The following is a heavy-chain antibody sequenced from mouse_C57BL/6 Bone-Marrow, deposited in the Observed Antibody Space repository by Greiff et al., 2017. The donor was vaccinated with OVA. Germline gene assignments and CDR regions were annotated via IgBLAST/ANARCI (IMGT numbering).Heavy chain of an antibody. D-gene: IGHD1-1*01. Sequence: EVKLMESGGGLVQPGGSMKLSCVASGFTFSNYWMNWVRQSPEKGLEWVAQIRLKSDNYATHYAESVKGRFTISRDDSKSSVYLQMNNLRAEDTGIYYCTGKILITTVVAPYWGQGTLVTVSA. CDR1: GFTFSNYW. CDR2: IRLKSDNYAT. CDR3: TGKILITTVVAPY. V-gene: IGHV6-3*01. J-gene: IGHJ3*01.